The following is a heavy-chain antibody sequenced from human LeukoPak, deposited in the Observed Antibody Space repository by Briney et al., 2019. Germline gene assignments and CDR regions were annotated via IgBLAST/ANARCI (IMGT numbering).Heavy chain of an antibody. Sequence: ASVKVSCKASGYTFTSYDINWVRQATGQGLEWMGWMNPNSGNTGYAQKSQGRVTMTRNTSISTAYMELSSLRSEDTAVYYCARGQLITIFGVVIQNWFDPWGQGTLVTVSS. V-gene: IGHV1-8*01. CDR3: ARGQLITIFGVVIQNWFDP. D-gene: IGHD3-3*01. CDR2: MNPNSGNT. J-gene: IGHJ5*02. CDR1: GYTFTSYD.